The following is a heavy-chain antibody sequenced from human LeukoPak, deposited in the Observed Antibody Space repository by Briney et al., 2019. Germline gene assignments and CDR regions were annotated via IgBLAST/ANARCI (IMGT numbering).Heavy chain of an antibody. CDR3: ARLITGTTTAFDI. J-gene: IGHJ3*02. CDR1: GGSISGYY. Sequence: SETLSLTCSVSGGSISGYYWTWIRQPAGKGLEWIGRVYTSGSTHYNPSLKARLTMSVDTSKNQFSLKLSSVTAADTAVYYCARLITGTTTAFDIWGQGTVVTVSS. D-gene: IGHD1-7*01. V-gene: IGHV4-4*07. CDR2: VYTSGST.